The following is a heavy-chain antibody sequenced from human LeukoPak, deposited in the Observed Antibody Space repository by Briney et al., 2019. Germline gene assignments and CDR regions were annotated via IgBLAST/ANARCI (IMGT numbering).Heavy chain of an antibody. CDR1: GASISSHY. J-gene: IGHJ4*02. V-gene: IGHV4-59*08. Sequence: PSETLSLTCTDPGASISSHYWSWIRQSPGKGLEWIGYIYYSGNTEYNPSLKSRVTIAEDMSRKQFSLTLRSVTAADTAVYYCARGGPLVRGEDWGQGTLVIVSS. CDR3: ARGGPLVRGED. D-gene: IGHD3-10*01. CDR2: IYYSGNT.